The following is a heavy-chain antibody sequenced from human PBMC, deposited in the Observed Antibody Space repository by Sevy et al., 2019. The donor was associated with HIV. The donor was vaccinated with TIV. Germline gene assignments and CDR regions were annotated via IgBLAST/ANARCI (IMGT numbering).Heavy chain of an antibody. J-gene: IGHJ4*02. CDR1: GFTFSNAW. V-gene: IGHV3-15*01. CDR3: TTDHRRDGIVVVPFEY. CDR2: IRSKAGGGTT. D-gene: IGHD2-15*01. Sequence: GGSLRLSCAASGFTFSNAWMSWVRQSPGKGLEWVGRIRSKAGGGTTDYATIVKGKFTISRDDSRDFLYLQRDSLETEDTAVYYCTTDHRRDGIVVVPFEYWGQGTLVTVSS.